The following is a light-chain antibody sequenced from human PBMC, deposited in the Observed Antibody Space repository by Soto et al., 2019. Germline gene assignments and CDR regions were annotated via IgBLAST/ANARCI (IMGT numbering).Light chain of an antibody. J-gene: IGKJ2*01. CDR2: WAS. CDR3: QQFYTTLGT. Sequence: DIVMTQSPDSLAVSLGERATINCKSSQSVLYSSNNKNYLAWYQQKPGQPPRKLISWASAREPGVPDRFSGSGSGTDFTLTISSLQAEDVAVYYCQQFYTTLGTFGQGTKLEIK. V-gene: IGKV4-1*01. CDR1: QSVLYSSNNKNY.